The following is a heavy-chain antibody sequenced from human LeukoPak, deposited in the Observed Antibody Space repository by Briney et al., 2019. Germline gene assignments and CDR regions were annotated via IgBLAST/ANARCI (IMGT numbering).Heavy chain of an antibody. V-gene: IGHV1-18*01. Sequence: ASVKVSCKASDYTFTSYGISWVRQAPGQGLEWMGWISAYNGNANYAQKLQGRVTMTTDTSASTAYMELRSLRSDDTAVYYCARDPGLWYGMDVWGQGTTVTVSS. CDR3: ARDPGLWYGMDV. J-gene: IGHJ6*02. CDR2: ISAYNGNA. D-gene: IGHD3-16*01. CDR1: DYTFTSYG.